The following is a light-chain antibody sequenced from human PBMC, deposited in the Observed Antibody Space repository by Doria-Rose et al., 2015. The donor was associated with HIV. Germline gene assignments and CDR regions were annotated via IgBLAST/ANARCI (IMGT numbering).Light chain of an antibody. CDR3: HQYGTSRT. CDR2: DGS. CDR1: QSFSSTY. J-gene: IGKJ1*01. V-gene: IGKV3-20*01. Sequence: TQSPGTLSLSPGERATLSCRASQSFSSTYLAWYRQKPGQAPSLLIYDGSTRATDIPDRFSASGSGTNFTLTINRLEPEDFALYYCHQYGTSRTFGQGTKVEI.